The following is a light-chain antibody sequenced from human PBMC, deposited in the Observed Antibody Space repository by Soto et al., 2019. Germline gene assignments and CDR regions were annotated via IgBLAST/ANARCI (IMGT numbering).Light chain of an antibody. CDR2: RNN. V-gene: IGLV1-47*01. Sequence: QSVLTQPPSASGTPGQRVTISCSGSSSNIGSNYVYWYQQLPGTAPKLLIYRNNQRPSGVPDRFSGSKSGTSASLAISGLRSEDEADYYCAAWDDSLSALVFGGGTSSPS. J-gene: IGLJ2*01. CDR3: AAWDDSLSALV. CDR1: SSNIGSNY.